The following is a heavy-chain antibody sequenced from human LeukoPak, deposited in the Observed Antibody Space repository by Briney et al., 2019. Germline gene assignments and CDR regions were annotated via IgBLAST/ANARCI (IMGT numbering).Heavy chain of an antibody. CDR1: GFTVSSNY. CDR2: IYSGGST. Sequence: GGSLRLSCAASGFTVSSNYMSWVCQAPGKGLEWVSVIYSGGSTYYADSVKGRFTISRDNSKNTLYLQMNSLRAEDTAVYYCGGFQVVPAAIAVDYWGQGTLVTVSS. J-gene: IGHJ4*02. V-gene: IGHV3-53*01. CDR3: GGFQVVPAAIAVDY. D-gene: IGHD2-2*02.